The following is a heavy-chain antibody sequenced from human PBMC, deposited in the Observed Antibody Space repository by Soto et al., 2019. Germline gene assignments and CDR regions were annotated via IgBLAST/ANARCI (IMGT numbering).Heavy chain of an antibody. CDR3: AREITGTTAYYYYYGMDV. D-gene: IGHD1-7*01. CDR2: IYYSGST. Sequence: SETLSLTCTVSGGSISSYYWSWIRQPPGKGLEWIGYIYYSGSTNYNPSLKSRVTISVDTSKNQFSLKLSSVTAADTAVYYCAREITGTTAYYYYYGMDVWGQGTTVT. CDR1: GGSISSYY. V-gene: IGHV4-59*01. J-gene: IGHJ6*02.